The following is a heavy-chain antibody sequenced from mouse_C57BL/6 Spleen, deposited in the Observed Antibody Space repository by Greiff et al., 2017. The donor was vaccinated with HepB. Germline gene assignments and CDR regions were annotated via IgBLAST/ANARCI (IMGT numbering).Heavy chain of an antibody. Sequence: DVKLVESGPELVKPGASVKIPCKASGYTFTDYNMDWVKQSHGKSLEWIGDINPNNGGTIYNQKFKGKATLTVDKSSSTAYMELRSLTSEDTAVYYCARSRPNYGSFAYWGQGTLVTVSA. V-gene: IGHV1-18*01. CDR2: INPNNGGT. CDR3: ARSRPNYGSFAY. J-gene: IGHJ3*01. D-gene: IGHD1-1*02. CDR1: GYTFTDYN.